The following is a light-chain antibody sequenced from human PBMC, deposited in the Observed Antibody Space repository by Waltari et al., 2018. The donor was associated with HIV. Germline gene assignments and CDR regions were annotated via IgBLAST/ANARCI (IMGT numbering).Light chain of an antibody. J-gene: IGKJ2*01. CDR1: QSVSSN. Sequence: EIVMTQSPATLSVSPGERATLSCRASQSVSSNLAWYQQKPGQAPRLLIYGASTRATGVPARFSGSGSGTEFTLTISILQSEDFAVYYCQQYINRPPYTFGQGTKLEI. CDR3: QQYINRPPYT. CDR2: GAS. V-gene: IGKV3-15*01.